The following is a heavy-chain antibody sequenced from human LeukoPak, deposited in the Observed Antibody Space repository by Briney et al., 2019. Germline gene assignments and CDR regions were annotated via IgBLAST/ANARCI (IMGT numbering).Heavy chain of an antibody. CDR1: GCTFSSYA. CDR2: SIPIFGTA. CDR3: ARATVGYCSGGSCYGTCDY. D-gene: IGHD2-15*01. Sequence: ASVKVSCKSSGCTFSSYAISWVRPAPGQGLEWMGRSIPIFGTANYAQKFQGRVTSTTDESTSTAYLVLSSLSSQDTAVDYCARATVGYCSGGSCYGTCDYWGQGPLVIVSS. J-gene: IGHJ4*02. V-gene: IGHV1-69*05.